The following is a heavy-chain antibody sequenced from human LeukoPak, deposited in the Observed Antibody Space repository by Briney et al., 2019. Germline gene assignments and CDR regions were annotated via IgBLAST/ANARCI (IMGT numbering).Heavy chain of an antibody. Sequence: SSETLSLTCTVSGGSISTYYRSWVRQAPGKGLEWVSVIYSGGSTYYADSVKGRFTISRDNSKNTLYLQMNSLRAEDTAVYYCASSYYDSSGYHDYWGQGTLVTVSS. CDR1: GGSISTYY. D-gene: IGHD3-22*01. CDR2: IYSGGST. J-gene: IGHJ4*02. V-gene: IGHV3-66*01. CDR3: ASSYYDSSGYHDY.